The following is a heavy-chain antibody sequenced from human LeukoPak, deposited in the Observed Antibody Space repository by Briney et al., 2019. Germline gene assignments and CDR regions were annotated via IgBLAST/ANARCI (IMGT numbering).Heavy chain of an antibody. Sequence: SQTLSLTCTVSGGFISSGSYYWSWIRQPAGKGLEWIGHIYTSGSTKYNPSLKSRVTISVDTSKKQFSLKLNSVTAADTAVYYCASARLDSTLSQPGYYYYYYMDVWGKGTTVTVSS. CDR1: GGFISSGSYY. CDR2: IYTSGST. V-gene: IGHV4-61*09. J-gene: IGHJ6*03. D-gene: IGHD6-6*01. CDR3: ASARLDSTLSQPGYYYYYYMDV.